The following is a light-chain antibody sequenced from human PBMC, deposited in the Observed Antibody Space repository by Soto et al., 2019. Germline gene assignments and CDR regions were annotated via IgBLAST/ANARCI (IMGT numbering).Light chain of an antibody. CDR3: QQYGSSPPSST. J-gene: IGKJ5*01. V-gene: IGKV3-20*01. CDR2: GAS. Sequence: EIVVTQSPGTLSRSPGERATLSCGASQSVSNSYLAWYQQKPGQAPRLLIYGASNRATDIPDTFSGRGSGTDFTLTISRLEPEDFAVYYCQQYGSSPPSSTVGQGTRLEIK. CDR1: QSVSNSY.